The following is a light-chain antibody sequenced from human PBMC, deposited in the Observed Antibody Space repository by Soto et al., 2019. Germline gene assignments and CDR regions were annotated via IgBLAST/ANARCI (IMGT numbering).Light chain of an antibody. CDR2: GTS. Sequence: EIVLTQSPGTLSLSSGERATLSCRASQSVSSSYLAWYQQKPGQAPRLLIYGTSSRATAIPDRFSGSGSGTDFTLTISRPEPEDFAVYYCHQYGSSSWTFGQGTKVDIK. CDR1: QSVSSSY. V-gene: IGKV3-20*01. J-gene: IGKJ1*01. CDR3: HQYGSSSWT.